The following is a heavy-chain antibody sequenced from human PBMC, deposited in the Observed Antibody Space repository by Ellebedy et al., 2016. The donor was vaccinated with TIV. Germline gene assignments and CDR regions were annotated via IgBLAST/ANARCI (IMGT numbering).Heavy chain of an antibody. CDR3: ARVRLDDSSGYGGKDS. V-gene: IGHV1-18*01. Sequence: ASVKVSCXASGYTLTRQGISWVRQPPGEGLEWMGWTSPQSGATNYAQKFQGRVTMTTETSTSTAYMELRTLRSDDTAVYYCARVRLDDSSGYGGKDSWGQGTLVTVSS. J-gene: IGHJ4*02. CDR1: GYTLTRQG. CDR2: TSPQSGAT. D-gene: IGHD3-22*01.